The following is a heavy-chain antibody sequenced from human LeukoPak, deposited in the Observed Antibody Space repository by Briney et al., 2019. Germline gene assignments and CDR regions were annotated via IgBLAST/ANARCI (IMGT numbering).Heavy chain of an antibody. CDR1: GYTFTGYY. CDR3: ARVEGFPNWFDP. CDR2: INPSSGGT. Sequence: ASVKVSCKASGYTFTGYYMHWVRQAPGRGLEWMGWINPSSGGTNYAQKFQGRVTMTRDTSISTAYMELSRLRSDDTAVYYCARVEGFPNWFDPWGQGTLVTVSS. V-gene: IGHV1-2*02. J-gene: IGHJ5*02.